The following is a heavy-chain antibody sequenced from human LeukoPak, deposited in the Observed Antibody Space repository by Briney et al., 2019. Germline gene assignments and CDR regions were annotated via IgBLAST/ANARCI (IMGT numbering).Heavy chain of an antibody. V-gene: IGHV3-11*04. CDR2: ISSSGSTI. D-gene: IGHD1-26*01. CDR3: ARGRQNSGSYSDAFDI. CDR1: GFTFSDYY. Sequence: GGSLRLSCAASGFTFSDYYMSWIRQAPGKGLEWVSYISSSGSTIYYADSVKGRFAISRDNAKNSLYLQMNSLRAEDTAVYYCARGRQNSGSYSDAFDIWGQGTMVTVSS. J-gene: IGHJ3*02.